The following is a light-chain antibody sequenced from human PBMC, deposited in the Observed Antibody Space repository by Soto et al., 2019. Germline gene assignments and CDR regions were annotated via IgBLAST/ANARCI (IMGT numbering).Light chain of an antibody. J-gene: IGKJ2*01. CDR1: QSVSSN. CDR2: GAS. CDR3: HQYDDGPYT. V-gene: IGKV3-15*01. Sequence: EIVMTQSPATLSLSPGERATLSCRASQSVSSNVAWYQQIPGQTPRLLIYGASTRATGIPVRFSGSGSGTEFTLTISSLQSEDFAVYYCHQYDDGPYTFGQGTKVDLK.